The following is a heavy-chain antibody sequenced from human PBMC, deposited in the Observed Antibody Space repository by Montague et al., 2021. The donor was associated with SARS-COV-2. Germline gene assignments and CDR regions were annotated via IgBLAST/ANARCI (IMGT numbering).Heavy chain of an antibody. CDR3: ARGAPTISMIVVVFTGAGWYFDL. D-gene: IGHD3-22*01. CDR2: INHSGST. V-gene: IGHV4-34*01. CDR1: GGSFSDYY. J-gene: IGHJ2*01. Sequence: SETLSLTCAVHGGSFSDYYWSWIRQPPGKGLEWIGEINHSGSTNYNPSLKSRVTISVDTSKNQFSLKLSSVTAADTAVYYCARGAPTISMIVVVFTGAGWYFDLWGPGTLVTVSS.